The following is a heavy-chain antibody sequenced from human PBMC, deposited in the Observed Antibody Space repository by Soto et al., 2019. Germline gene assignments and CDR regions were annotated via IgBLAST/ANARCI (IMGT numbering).Heavy chain of an antibody. CDR2: TEYTGNT. V-gene: IGHV4-59*01. CDR3: ARDRRRSSSSSEDYYYYGMDV. CDR1: GGSITSYH. D-gene: IGHD6-6*01. Sequence: SETLSLTCVVSGGSITSYHWSWIRQFPGKGLEWIAYTEYTGNTNYNPSLKSRDTISMDTSKNQLSLKLTSMTAADTAVYYCARDRRRSSSSSEDYYYYGMDVWGQGTTVTVSS. J-gene: IGHJ6*02.